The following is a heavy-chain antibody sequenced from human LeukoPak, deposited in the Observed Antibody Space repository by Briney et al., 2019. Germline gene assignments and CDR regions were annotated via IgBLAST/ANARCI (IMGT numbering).Heavy chain of an antibody. J-gene: IGHJ4*02. CDR2: ISTSSIYI. CDR1: GFTFSSYT. D-gene: IGHD4/OR15-4a*01. Sequence: GGSLRLSCAASGFTFSSYTMNWVRQAPGKGLEWVSSISTSSIYIYYTDSLKGRFTISRDNARNSLYLQMNSLRAEDTAVYYCARRAGAYSHPYDYWGQGTLVTVSS. CDR3: ARRAGAYSHPYDY. V-gene: IGHV3-21*04.